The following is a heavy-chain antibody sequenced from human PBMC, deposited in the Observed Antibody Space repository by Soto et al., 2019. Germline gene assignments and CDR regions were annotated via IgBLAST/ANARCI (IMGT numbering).Heavy chain of an antibody. CDR2: INPSGGST. Sequence: QVQLVQSGAEVKKPGASVKVSCKASGYTFTSYYMHWVRQAPGQGLEWMGIINPSGGSTSYAQKLQGRVTITRDTSTSTVDSELSSLRSEDTAVYYCARVYCSGGSCDSVDYWGQGTLVTVSS. V-gene: IGHV1-46*03. CDR1: GYTFTSYY. J-gene: IGHJ4*02. CDR3: ARVYCSGGSCDSVDY. D-gene: IGHD2-15*01.